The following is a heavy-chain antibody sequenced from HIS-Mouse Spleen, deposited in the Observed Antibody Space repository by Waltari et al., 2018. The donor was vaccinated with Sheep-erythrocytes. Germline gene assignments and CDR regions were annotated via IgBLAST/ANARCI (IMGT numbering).Heavy chain of an antibody. D-gene: IGHD1-26*01. V-gene: IGHV3-21*01. J-gene: IGHJ4*02. CDR2: ISSSSSYI. Sequence: AASGFTFSSYSMNWVRQAPGNGLEWVSSISSSSSYIYYADSVKGRFTIARDNAKNSLYLQMNSLRAVDTAVYYCARVASGATFDYWGQGTLVTVSS. CDR3: ARVASGATFDY. CDR1: GFTFSSYS.